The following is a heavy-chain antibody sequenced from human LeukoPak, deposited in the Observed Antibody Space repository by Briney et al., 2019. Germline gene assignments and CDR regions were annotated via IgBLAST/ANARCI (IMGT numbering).Heavy chain of an antibody. CDR1: GGSFSGYY. D-gene: IGHD3-16*01. V-gene: IGHV4-34*01. Sequence: SETLSLTCAVYGGSFSGYYWSWIRQPPGKGLEWIGEINHSGSTNYNPSLKSRVTISVDTSKNQFSLKVTSVTASDTAMYYCVRDHVSPGLSNWFDPWGQGTLVTVSS. CDR2: INHSGST. J-gene: IGHJ5*02. CDR3: VRDHVSPGLSNWFDP.